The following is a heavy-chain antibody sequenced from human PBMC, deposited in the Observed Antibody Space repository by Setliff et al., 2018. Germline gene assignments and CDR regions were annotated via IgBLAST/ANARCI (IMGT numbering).Heavy chain of an antibody. D-gene: IGHD5-18*01. CDR2: ISVYNGDT. J-gene: IGHJ4*02. V-gene: IGHV1-18*01. CDR1: GHTFRNYA. CDR3: ARAPSVELVTIRTNSWFTY. Sequence: ASVQVSCKASGHTFRNYAFAWVRQAPGQGLEWVGWISVYNGDTNYAQKFQGRVTLTTDTSTSTAYMELRSLTSDDSAFYYCARAPSVELVTIRTNSWFTYWGQGTLVTVSS.